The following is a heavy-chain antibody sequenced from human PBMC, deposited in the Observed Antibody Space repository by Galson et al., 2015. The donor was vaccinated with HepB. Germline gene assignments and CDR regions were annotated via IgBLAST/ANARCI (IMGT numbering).Heavy chain of an antibody. J-gene: IGHJ4*02. Sequence: QSGAEVKKPGESPRISCKGSGYSFTSYGISWVRQMPGKSLEWMGRIDSSDSYTNYSPSFQGHVTISADKSISTAYLQWSSLKASDTAMYYCVRQRYSYEYYFDYWGQGTLVTVSS. CDR3: VRQRYSYEYYFDY. V-gene: IGHV5-10-1*01. CDR1: GYSFTSYG. D-gene: IGHD5-18*01. CDR2: IDSSDSYT.